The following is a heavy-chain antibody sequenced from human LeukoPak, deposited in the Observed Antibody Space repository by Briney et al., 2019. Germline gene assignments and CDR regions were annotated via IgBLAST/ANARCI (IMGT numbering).Heavy chain of an antibody. CDR3: ARDAY. Sequence: GASVKVPCKTSGYTFTDYNMHWVRQAPGQGLEWMGWINPNSGGTNYAQKFQGRVTMTRDTSTSTAYMELRSLKSDDTAVYYCARDAYWGQGTLVTVSS. CDR1: GYTFTDYN. V-gene: IGHV1-2*02. CDR2: INPNSGGT. J-gene: IGHJ4*02.